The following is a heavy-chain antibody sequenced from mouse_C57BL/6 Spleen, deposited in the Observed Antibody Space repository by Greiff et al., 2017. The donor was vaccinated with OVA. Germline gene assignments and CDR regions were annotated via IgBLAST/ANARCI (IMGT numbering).Heavy chain of an antibody. CDR1: GFTFSSYA. Sequence: DVHLVESGEGLVKPGGSLKLSCAASGFTFSSYAMSWVRQTPEKRLEWVAYISSGGDYIYYADTVKGRFTISRDNARNTLYLQMSSLKSEDTAMYYCTREKSGNFDYWGQGTTLTVSS. V-gene: IGHV5-9-1*02. D-gene: IGHD1-3*01. CDR3: TREKSGNFDY. CDR2: ISSGGDYI. J-gene: IGHJ2*01.